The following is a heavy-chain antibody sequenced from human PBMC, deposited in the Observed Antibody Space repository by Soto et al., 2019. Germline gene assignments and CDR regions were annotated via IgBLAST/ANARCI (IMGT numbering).Heavy chain of an antibody. V-gene: IGHV3-23*01. D-gene: IGHD3-16*01. J-gene: IGHJ3*02. CDR3: AKNQWGNVFDI. CDR1: GFAFSSYD. CDR2: ISKSGATP. Sequence: EVQLLESGGGLVQPGGSLRLSCAASGFAFSSYDMTWVRQAPGKGLEWVSTISKSGATPYYVDSVRGRFTISRDNSKNTLHLQMNSLRAEDTALYYCAKNQWGNVFDIWGQGTMLTVSS.